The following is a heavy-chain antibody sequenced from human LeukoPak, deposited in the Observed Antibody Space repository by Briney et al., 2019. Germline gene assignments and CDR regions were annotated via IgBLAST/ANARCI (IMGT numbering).Heavy chain of an antibody. V-gene: IGHV3-33*06. D-gene: IGHD5-18*01. CDR2: IWYDGSNK. CDR1: GFTFSSYG. Sequence: GRSLRLSCAASGFTFSSYGMHWVRQAPGKGLEWVAVIWYDGSNKYYADSVKGRFTISRDNSKNTLYLQMNSLRAEDTAVYYCAKADTAMVTYYYYMDVWGKGTTVTVSS. CDR3: AKADTAMVTYYYYMDV. J-gene: IGHJ6*03.